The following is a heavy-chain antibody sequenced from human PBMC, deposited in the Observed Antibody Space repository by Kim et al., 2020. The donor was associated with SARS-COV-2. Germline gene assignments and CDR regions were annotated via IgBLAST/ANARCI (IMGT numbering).Heavy chain of an antibody. D-gene: IGHD5-18*01. CDR1: GYTFTSYD. Sequence: ASVKVSCKASGYTFTSYDINWVRQATGQGLEWMGWMNPNSGNTGYAQKFQGRVTMTRNTSISTAYMELSSLRSEDTAVYYCARGPFMVNGMDVWGQGTTVTVSS. CDR3: ARGPFMVNGMDV. CDR2: MNPNSGNT. J-gene: IGHJ6*02. V-gene: IGHV1-8*01.